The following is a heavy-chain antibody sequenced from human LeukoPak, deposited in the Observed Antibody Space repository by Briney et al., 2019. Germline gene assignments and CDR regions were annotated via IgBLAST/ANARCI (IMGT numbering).Heavy chain of an antibody. D-gene: IGHD2/OR15-2a*01. CDR2: IYYSGST. CDR3: ARHTSIGLDY. CDR1: GGSISSYY. V-gene: IGHV4-59*08. Sequence: SETLSLTCTVSGGSISSYYWSWIRQPPGKGLEWIGYIYYSGSTSYNPSLKSRVTISVAPSKNQFSLKLSSVTATATAVYYCARHTSIGLDYWGQGTLVTVSS. J-gene: IGHJ4*02.